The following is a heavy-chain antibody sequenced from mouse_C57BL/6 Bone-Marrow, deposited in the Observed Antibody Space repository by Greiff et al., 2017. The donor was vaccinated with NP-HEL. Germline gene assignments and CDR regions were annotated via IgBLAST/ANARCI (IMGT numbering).Heavy chain of an antibody. CDR2: IYPGDGDT. CDR3: ARSPCSSYGFAY. D-gene: IGHD1-1*01. V-gene: IGHV1-82*01. CDR1: GYAFSSSW. J-gene: IGHJ3*01. Sequence: VQLQQSGPELVKPGASVKISCKASGYAFSSSWMNWVKQRPGKGLEWIGRIYPGDGDTNYNGKFKGKATLTADKSSSTAYMQLSSLTSEDSAVYFCARSPCSSYGFAYWGQGTLVTVSA.